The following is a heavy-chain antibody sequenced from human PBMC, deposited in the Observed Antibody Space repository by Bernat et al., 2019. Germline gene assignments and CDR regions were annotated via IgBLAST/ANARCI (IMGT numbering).Heavy chain of an antibody. J-gene: IGHJ6*02. CDR3: AKSYSGDYQQQYYGMDV. CDR2: ISYDGSNK. CDR1: GFTFSSYG. D-gene: IGHD4-17*01. V-gene: IGHV3-30*18. Sequence: QVQLVESGGGVVQPGRSLRLSCAASGFTFSSYGMHWVRQAPGKGLEWGAVISYDGSNKYYADSVKGRFTISRDNSKNTLYLQMNSLRAEDTAVYYCAKSYSGDYQQQYYGMDVWGQGTTVAASS.